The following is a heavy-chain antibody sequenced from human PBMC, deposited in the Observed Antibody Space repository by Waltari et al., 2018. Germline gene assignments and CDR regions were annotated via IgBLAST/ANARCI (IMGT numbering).Heavy chain of an antibody. CDR3: ARPLRFTAWFDP. D-gene: IGHD3-3*01. J-gene: IGHJ5*02. CDR1: GGSISINNDY. Sequence: QLQLHASGPGLVKPSETLSLTCNVSGGSISINNDYWAWIRQPPGKGLEWIGSIYYSGSTYYHPSLKSRRTISVDTSKNQFSLKLNSVTAADSAVYYCARPLRFTAWFDPWGQGTLVTVSS. V-gene: IGHV4-39*01. CDR2: IYYSGST.